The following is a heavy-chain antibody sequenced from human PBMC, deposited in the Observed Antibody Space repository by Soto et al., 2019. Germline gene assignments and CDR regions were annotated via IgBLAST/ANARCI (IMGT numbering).Heavy chain of an antibody. J-gene: IGHJ4*02. CDR2: ISSSETTI. D-gene: IGHD1-1*01. V-gene: IGHV3-11*01. CDR3: ARVGTGNYYFDY. CDR1: GSIFSDYY. Sequence: GGSLRLSCAASGSIFSDYYMSWLRQAPGKGLEWVSYISSSETTIHYADSLKGRFTISRDNAKNSVYLQMNSLRVEDTAVYYCARVGTGNYYFDYWGQGTLVTVSS.